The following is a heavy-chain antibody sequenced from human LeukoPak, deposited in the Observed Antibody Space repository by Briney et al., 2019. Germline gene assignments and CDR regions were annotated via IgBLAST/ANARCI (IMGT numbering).Heavy chain of an antibody. CDR2: INPNSGGT. D-gene: IGHD3-22*01. CDR3: ARDSYYYDSSGLNY. CDR1: GYTFTSYD. V-gene: IGHV1-2*02. Sequence: ASVKVSCKASGYTFTSYDINWVRQATGQGLEWMGWINPNSGGTNYAQKFQGRVTMTRDTSISTAYMELSRLRSDDTAVYYCARDSYYYDSSGLNYWGQGTLVTVSS. J-gene: IGHJ4*02.